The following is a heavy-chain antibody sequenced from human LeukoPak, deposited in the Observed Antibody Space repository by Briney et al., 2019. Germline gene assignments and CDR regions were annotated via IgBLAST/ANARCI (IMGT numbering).Heavy chain of an antibody. V-gene: IGHV4-59*11. Sequence: PSETLSLTCTVSGGSISSHFWSWIRQPPGKGLEWIGYIYYSGSTNYNPSLKSRVTISLDTSKNQFSLKLSSVTAADTAVYYCARARGYFDLWGRGTLVTASS. J-gene: IGHJ2*01. CDR2: IYYSGST. CDR3: ARARGYFDL. CDR1: GGSISSHF.